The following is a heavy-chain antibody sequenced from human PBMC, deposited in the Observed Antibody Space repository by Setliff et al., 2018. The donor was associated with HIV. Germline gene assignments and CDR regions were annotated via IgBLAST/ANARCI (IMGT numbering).Heavy chain of an antibody. J-gene: IGHJ6*03. D-gene: IGHD3-10*01. CDR2: IYSSGYS. V-gene: IGHV3-66*02. CDR3: ARQAYDINMVRGVIAPRFHYYMDV. Sequence: PGGSLRLSCAVSGFTVSTNYMNWVRQAPGKGLQWVSVIYSSGYSDYADSVKGRFAISRDNSKNTLYLQMNSLRAEDTAVYYCARQAYDINMVRGVIAPRFHYYMDVWGKGTKVT. CDR1: GFTVSTNY.